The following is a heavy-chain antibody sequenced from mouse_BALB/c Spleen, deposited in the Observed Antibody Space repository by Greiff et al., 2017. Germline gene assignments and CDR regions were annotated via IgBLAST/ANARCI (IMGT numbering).Heavy chain of an antibody. J-gene: IGHJ3*01. D-gene: IGHD2-4*01. Sequence: VQGVESGPGLVQPSQSLSITCTVSGFSLTSYGVHWVRQSPGKGLEWLGVIWSGGSTDYNAAFISRLSISKDNSKSQVFFKMNSLQADDTAIYYCASSTMITTAWFAYWGQGTLVTVSA. CDR1: GFSLTSYG. CDR3: ASSTMITTAWFAY. CDR2: IWSGGST. V-gene: IGHV2-4-1*01.